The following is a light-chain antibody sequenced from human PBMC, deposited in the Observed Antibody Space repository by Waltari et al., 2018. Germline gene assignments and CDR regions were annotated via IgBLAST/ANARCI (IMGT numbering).Light chain of an antibody. Sequence: TCRASQSISRYLSWYQQKPGKAPKLLISAALNLQSGAPARVSGSGSGTDFTLTINSLQPEDFATYYCQQSYSTPRTFGQGTKVEIK. J-gene: IGKJ1*01. CDR2: AAL. V-gene: IGKV1-39*01. CDR3: QQSYSTPRT. CDR1: QSISRY.